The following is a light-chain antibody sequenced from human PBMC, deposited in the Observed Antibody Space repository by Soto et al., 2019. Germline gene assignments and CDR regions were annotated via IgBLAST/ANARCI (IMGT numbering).Light chain of an antibody. CDR1: SGHSSYA. J-gene: IGLJ3*02. CDR2: LNSDGSH. CDR3: QTWGTGIWV. Sequence: QSVLTQSPSASASLGASVKFTCTLSSGHSSYAIAWHQQQPEKGPRYLMKLNSDGSHSKGDGIPDRFSGSSSGAERYLTISGLQSEDEADYYCQTWGTGIWVFGGGTKLTVL. V-gene: IGLV4-69*01.